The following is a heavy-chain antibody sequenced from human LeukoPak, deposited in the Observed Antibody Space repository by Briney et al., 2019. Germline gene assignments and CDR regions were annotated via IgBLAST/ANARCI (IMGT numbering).Heavy chain of an antibody. J-gene: IGHJ4*02. D-gene: IGHD6-13*01. V-gene: IGHV4-59*01. Sequence: SETLSLTCSVSGASISSYYWSWIRQSPGKGLEWIGYIYYSGSTHYNPSLKSRVTISVDTSKNQFSLKLSSVTAADTAVYYCASGPYPAAGTDHQFDYWGQGTPVTVSS. CDR2: IYYSGST. CDR3: ASGPYPAAGTDHQFDY. CDR1: GASISSYY.